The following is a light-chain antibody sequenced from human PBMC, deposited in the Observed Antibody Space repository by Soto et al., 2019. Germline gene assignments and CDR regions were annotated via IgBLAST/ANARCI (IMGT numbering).Light chain of an antibody. CDR3: NSYTGTSTRYV. Sequence: QSVLTQPASVSGSPGQSITISCTGTSSDVGGYDYVSWYQQHPGKAPKLMIYEVSNRPSGVSNRFSGSKSGNTASLTISGLQAEDEADYYCNSYTGTSTRYVFGTGTKLTVL. CDR1: SSDVGGYDY. CDR2: EVS. J-gene: IGLJ1*01. V-gene: IGLV2-14*01.